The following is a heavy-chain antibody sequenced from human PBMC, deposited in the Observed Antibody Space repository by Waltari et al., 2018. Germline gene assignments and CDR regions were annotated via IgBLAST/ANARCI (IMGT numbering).Heavy chain of an antibody. Sequence: QVQLVQSGAEVKKPGSSVKVSCKASGGTFSSYAISWVRQAPGQGLEWMGGIIPIFGTANYAQKFQGRVTITADESTSTAYMELSSLRSDDTAVYYCARPDCSGGSCYSNLNWYFDLWGRGTLVTVSS. CDR3: ARPDCSGGSCYSNLNWYFDL. V-gene: IGHV1-69*13. D-gene: IGHD2-15*01. CDR2: IIPIFGTA. J-gene: IGHJ2*01. CDR1: GGTFSSYA.